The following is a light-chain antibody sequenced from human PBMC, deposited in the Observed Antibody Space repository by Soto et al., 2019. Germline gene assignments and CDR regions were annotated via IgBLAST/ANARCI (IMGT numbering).Light chain of an antibody. CDR1: QDITNS. CDR3: QQYDNLPLT. Sequence: DIQMTQSPSSLSASVGDRVTITCQASQDITNSLNWYQQKPGKAPKVLICDASILETGVPSRFSGSGSGTDFTFTISSLQPEDVATYYCQQYDNLPLTFGPGTTVDIE. J-gene: IGKJ3*01. V-gene: IGKV1-33*01. CDR2: DAS.